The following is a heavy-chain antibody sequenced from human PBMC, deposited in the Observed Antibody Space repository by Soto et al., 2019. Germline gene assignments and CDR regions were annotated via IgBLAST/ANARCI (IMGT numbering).Heavy chain of an antibody. D-gene: IGHD2-21*02. J-gene: IGHJ4*02. CDR1: GFTFSNYA. Sequence: GSMRLSCAASGFTFSNYAMSWVRQDPGKGLEWVALISFDGSTKYYADSVKGRFSISRDNSKSTLSLQMNSLRAEDTAVYFCARGRVKQQFVVVTATYSDYSDYWGQGTVVTVSS. CDR3: ARGRVKQQFVVVTATYSDYSDY. V-gene: IGHV3-30-3*01. CDR2: ISFDGSTK.